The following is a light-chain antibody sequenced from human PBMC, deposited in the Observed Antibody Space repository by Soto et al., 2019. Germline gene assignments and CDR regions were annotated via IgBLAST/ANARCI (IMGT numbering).Light chain of an antibody. CDR2: EVS. CDR1: SSDVGGYNY. J-gene: IGLJ2*01. CDR3: SAYTSSSTLV. Sequence: QSALTQPASVSGSPGQSITISCTGTSSDVGGYNYASWYQQHPGKAPKLMIYEVSHRPSGVSNRVSGSKSGNTASLTISGLQAEDEADYYCSAYTSSSTLVFGGGTKLTVL. V-gene: IGLV2-14*01.